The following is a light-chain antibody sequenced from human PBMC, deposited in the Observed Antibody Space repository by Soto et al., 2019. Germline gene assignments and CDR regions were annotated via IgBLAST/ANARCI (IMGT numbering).Light chain of an antibody. V-gene: IGLV2-11*01. CDR1: SSDVGGYNY. Sequence: QSALTQPRSVSGSPGQSITISCTGTSSDVGGYNYVSWYRQHPGKAPKLMIYDVSKRPSGVPDRFSGSKSGNTASLTVSGLQAEDEADYYCNSYAGSNNWVFGGGTKLTVL. CDR3: NSYAGSNNWV. CDR2: DVS. J-gene: IGLJ3*02.